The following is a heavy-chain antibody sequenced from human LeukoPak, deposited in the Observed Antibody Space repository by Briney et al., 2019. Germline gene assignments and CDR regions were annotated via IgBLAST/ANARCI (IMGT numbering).Heavy chain of an antibody. Sequence: ASVKVSCEASGYTVTGYYIHWVRQAPGQGLEWMGWINPNSGGTNFAQKFQGRVTMTRDTSISTAYMELSSLKSDDTAVYYCARVRPDAMLRWFDPWGQGTLVTVSS. V-gene: IGHV1-2*02. CDR3: ARVRPDAMLRWFDP. J-gene: IGHJ5*02. D-gene: IGHD2-15*01. CDR1: GYTVTGYY. CDR2: INPNSGGT.